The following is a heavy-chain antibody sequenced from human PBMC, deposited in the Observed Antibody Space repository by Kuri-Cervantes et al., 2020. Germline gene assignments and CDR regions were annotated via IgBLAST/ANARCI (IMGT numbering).Heavy chain of an antibody. CDR3: TRDHGDYEIDS. CDR1: IGSISSISYY. Sequence: SETLSLTCTVSIGSISSISYYWGWVRQPPGKGLEWIVSIHYSGTTYYNPSLKSRATISADTSKNQFSLKLTSVTAADTAVYYCTRDHGDYEIDSWGQGTLVTVFS. CDR2: IHYSGTT. D-gene: IGHD4-17*01. V-gene: IGHV4-39*07. J-gene: IGHJ5*01.